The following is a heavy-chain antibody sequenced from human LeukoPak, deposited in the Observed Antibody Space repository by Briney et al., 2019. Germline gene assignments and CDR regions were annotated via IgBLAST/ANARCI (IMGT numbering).Heavy chain of an antibody. Sequence: PSETLSLTCTVSGGSISSSSYYWGWIRQPPGKGLEWIGSIYYSGSTYYNPSLKSRVTTSVDTSKNQFSLKLSSVTAADTAVYYCARQSGWYLFDYWGQGTLVTVSS. CDR1: GGSISSSSYY. CDR2: IYYSGST. V-gene: IGHV4-39*01. D-gene: IGHD6-19*01. J-gene: IGHJ4*02. CDR3: ARQSGWYLFDY.